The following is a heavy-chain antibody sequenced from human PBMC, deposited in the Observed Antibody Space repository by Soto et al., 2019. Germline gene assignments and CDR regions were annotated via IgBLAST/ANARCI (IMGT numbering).Heavy chain of an antibody. CDR2: INPSGGST. J-gene: IGHJ6*02. D-gene: IGHD3-3*01. CDR1: GYTFTSYY. Sequence: ASVKVSCKASGYTFTSYYMHWVRQAPGQVLEWMGIINPSGGSTSYAQKFQGRVTMTRDTSTSTVYMELSSLRSEDTAVYYCARGAAYDFWSGSRLMDVWGQGTTVTVSS. CDR3: ARGAAYDFWSGSRLMDV. V-gene: IGHV1-46*01.